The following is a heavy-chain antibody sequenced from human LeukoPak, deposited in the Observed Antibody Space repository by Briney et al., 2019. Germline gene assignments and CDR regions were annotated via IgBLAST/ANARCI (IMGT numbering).Heavy chain of an antibody. D-gene: IGHD6-13*01. V-gene: IGHV3-30*18. CDR3: AKARGGIAAAGTGGLFDY. CDR1: GFTFSSYG. CDR2: ISYDGSNK. Sequence: PGGSLRLSCAASGFTFSSYGMHWVRQAPGKGLEWVAVISYDGSNKYYTDSVKGRFTISRDNSKNTVYRQMNSLRAEDTAVYYCAKARGGIAAAGTGGLFDYWGQGTLVTVSS. J-gene: IGHJ4*02.